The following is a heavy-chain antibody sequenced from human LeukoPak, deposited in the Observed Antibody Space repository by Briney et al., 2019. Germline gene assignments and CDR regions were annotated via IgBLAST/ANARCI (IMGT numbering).Heavy chain of an antibody. CDR3: AKDLKGYYYYGMDV. CDR2: ISWNSGSI. CDR1: GFTFDDYA. J-gene: IGHJ6*02. Sequence: SLRPSCAASGFTFDDYAMHWVRQAPGKGLEWVSGISWNSGSIGYADSVKGRFTISRDNAKNSLYLQMNSLRAEDTALYYCAKDLKGYYYYGMDVWGQGTTVTVSS. V-gene: IGHV3-9*01.